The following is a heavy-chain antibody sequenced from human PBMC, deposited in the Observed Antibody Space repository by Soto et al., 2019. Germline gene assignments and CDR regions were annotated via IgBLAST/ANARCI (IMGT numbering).Heavy chain of an antibody. D-gene: IGHD3-3*01. CDR3: ARAPTPPDNDFWGGPRRYYYGMDV. CDR2: ISSSSSYI. J-gene: IGHJ6*02. CDR1: GFTFSSYS. V-gene: IGHV3-21*01. Sequence: EVQLVESGGGLVKPGGSLRLSCAASGFTFSSYSMNWVRQAPGKGLEWVSSISSSSSYIYYADSVKGRFTISRDNAKNSRYMQMKSLSAEDTAVYYCARAPTPPDNDFWGGPRRYYYGMDVWGQGTTVTVSS.